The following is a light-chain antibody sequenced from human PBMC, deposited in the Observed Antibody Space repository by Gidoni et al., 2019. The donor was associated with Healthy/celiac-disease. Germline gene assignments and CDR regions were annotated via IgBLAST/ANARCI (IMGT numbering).Light chain of an antibody. J-gene: IGKJ4*01. CDR2: DAS. CDR3: QQFNSYPT. CDR1: QGISSA. Sequence: ALQLPQSPSYLSASVGDRVTITCRASQGISSALAWYQQKPGKAPKLLIYDASSLESGVPSRFSGSGSGTDFTLTISSLQPEDFATYYCQQFNSYPTFGGGTKVEIK. V-gene: IGKV1-13*02.